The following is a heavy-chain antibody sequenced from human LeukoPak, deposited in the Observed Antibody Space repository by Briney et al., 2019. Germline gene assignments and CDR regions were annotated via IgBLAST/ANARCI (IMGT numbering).Heavy chain of an antibody. Sequence: PPQTLSLTCTVSGGSISSGSYYWSWIRQPAGKGLEWIGRIYTSGSTNHNPSLKSRATISVDTSKNQFSLKLSSVTAADTAVYYCARDRGYYDSSGYYAYYFDYWGQGTLVTVSS. D-gene: IGHD3-22*01. CDR3: ARDRGYYDSSGYYAYYFDY. CDR2: IYTSGST. CDR1: GGSISSGSYY. J-gene: IGHJ4*02. V-gene: IGHV4-61*02.